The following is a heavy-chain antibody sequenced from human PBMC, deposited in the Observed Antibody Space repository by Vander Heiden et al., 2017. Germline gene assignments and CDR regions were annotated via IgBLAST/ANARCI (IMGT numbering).Heavy chain of an antibody. CDR2: MNPNSGNT. CDR3: ARDRLYDFWSGYPNWFDP. D-gene: IGHD3-3*01. V-gene: IGHV1-8*01. Sequence: QVQLVQSGAEVKKPGASVKVSCKASGYTFTRYDINWVRQATGQGLEWMGWMNPNSGNTGYAQKFQGRVTMTRNTSISTAYMELSSLRSEDTAVYYCARDRLYDFWSGYPNWFDPWGQGTLVTVSS. CDR1: GYTFTRYD. J-gene: IGHJ5*02.